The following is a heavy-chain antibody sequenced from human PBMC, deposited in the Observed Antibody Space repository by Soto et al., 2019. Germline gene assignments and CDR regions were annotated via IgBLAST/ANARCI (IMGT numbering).Heavy chain of an antibody. CDR2: IIPIFGTA. CDR3: ARAHYDILTGQFDY. D-gene: IGHD3-9*01. Sequence: SVKVSCKASGYTFTSYGISWVRQAPGQGLEWMGGIIPIFGTANYAQKFQGRVTITADESTSTAYMELSSLRSEDTAVYYCARAHYDILTGQFDYWGQGTLVTVSS. CDR1: GYTFTSYG. V-gene: IGHV1-69*13. J-gene: IGHJ4*02.